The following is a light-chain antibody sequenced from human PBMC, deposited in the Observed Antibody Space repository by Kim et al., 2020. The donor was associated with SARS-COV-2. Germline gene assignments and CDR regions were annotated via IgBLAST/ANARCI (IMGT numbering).Light chain of an antibody. Sequence: GQSITISCTGTSRDVGGYNYVSWYQQHPGKAPKVMIYDVSNRPSGVSDRFSGSKSGNTASLTISGLQAEDEADYYCSSYTSSSTVVFGGGTQLTVL. V-gene: IGLV2-14*03. J-gene: IGLJ2*01. CDR3: SSYTSSSTVV. CDR1: SRDVGGYNY. CDR2: DVS.